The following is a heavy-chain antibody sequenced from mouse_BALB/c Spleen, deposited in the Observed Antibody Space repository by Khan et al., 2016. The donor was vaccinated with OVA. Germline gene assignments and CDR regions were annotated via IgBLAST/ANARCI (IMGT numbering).Heavy chain of an antibody. V-gene: IGHV2-2*02. J-gene: IGHJ3*01. D-gene: IGHD2-4*01. CDR2: IWSGGTT. CDR1: GFSLTTYR. CDR3: ARNYDYDEGLAY. Sequence: QVQLKESGPGLVQPSQSLSITCTVSGFSLTTYRVHWVRQSPGKGLEWLGVIWSGGTTDYNAAFISRLSISKDNSKSQVFFKMNSLQPTDTTIYYGARNYDYDEGLAYWGQGTLVTVSA.